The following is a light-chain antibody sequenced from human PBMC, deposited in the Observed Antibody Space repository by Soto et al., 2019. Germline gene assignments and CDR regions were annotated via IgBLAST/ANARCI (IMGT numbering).Light chain of an antibody. CDR1: QSVSSN. CDR3: QHYGDSSAWT. Sequence: EIVMTQSPATLSVSPGERATLSCRASQSVSSNLAWYRQKPGQAPRLLIYVASTRATGIPARFSGSGSGTDFTLTISRLEPEDFAVYYCQHYGDSSAWTFGQGTKVDI. J-gene: IGKJ1*01. CDR2: VAS. V-gene: IGKV3-15*01.